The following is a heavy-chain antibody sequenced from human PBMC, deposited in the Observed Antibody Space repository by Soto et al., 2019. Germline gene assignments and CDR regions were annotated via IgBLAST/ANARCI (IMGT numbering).Heavy chain of an antibody. CDR1: GFTFTTYA. D-gene: IGHD2-2*01. Sequence: GGSLRLSCAASGFTFTTYAMNWVRQAQGRGLEWVSAIGGSGGGTFYADSVKGRFTISRDISKNTVFLQMNSLRAEDTAVYYCAKAGYCSSTDCYGLDYWGQVTVVTSPQ. CDR3: AKAGYCSSTDCYGLDY. J-gene: IGHJ4*02. CDR2: IGGSGGGT. V-gene: IGHV3-23*01.